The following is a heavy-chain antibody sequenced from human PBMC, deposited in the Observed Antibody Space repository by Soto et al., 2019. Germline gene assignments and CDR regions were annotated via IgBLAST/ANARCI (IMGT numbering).Heavy chain of an antibody. CDR3: ARRSSGWYFDY. J-gene: IGHJ4*02. V-gene: IGHV3-23*01. CDR2: ISGSGGST. CDR1: GFTFRNYA. Sequence: EVPLLESGGGLVQPGGSLRLSCAAPGFTFRNYAMNWVRQAPGKGLEWVSVISGSGGSTYYADSVKGRFTISRDNSKNTLYLQMNSLRGEDTAVYYCARRSSGWYFDYWGQGTLVTVSS. D-gene: IGHD6-19*01.